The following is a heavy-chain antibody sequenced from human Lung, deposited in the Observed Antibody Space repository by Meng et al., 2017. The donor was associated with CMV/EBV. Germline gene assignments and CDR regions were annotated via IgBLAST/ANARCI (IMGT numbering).Heavy chain of an antibody. Sequence: GESLKISCNGSEDTFTGYWIGWVRQMRGKGLEWMGIVYPGDSDTRYSPSFQGRVCISVDKSISTTYLHWSSLRASDTAMYYCTRHLRGEPIDSWGQGTLVXVSS. J-gene: IGHJ4*02. V-gene: IGHV5-51*01. CDR1: EDTFTGYW. CDR2: VYPGDSDT. D-gene: IGHD3-10*01. CDR3: TRHLRGEPIDS.